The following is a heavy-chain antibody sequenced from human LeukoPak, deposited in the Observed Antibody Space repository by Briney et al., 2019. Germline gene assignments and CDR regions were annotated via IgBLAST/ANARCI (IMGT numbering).Heavy chain of an antibody. CDR3: ARVPGIGDPFDI. J-gene: IGHJ3*02. CDR2: VYYSGTT. Sequence: SETLSLTCIVSGGSIGSHYWTWIRQPPGKGLEYTGYVYYSGTTNYNPSLKSRVSISVETSRNQFSLKLSSVTAADTAKYYCARVPGIGDPFDIWGRGTMVIVSA. V-gene: IGHV4-59*11. D-gene: IGHD1-26*01. CDR1: GGSIGSHY.